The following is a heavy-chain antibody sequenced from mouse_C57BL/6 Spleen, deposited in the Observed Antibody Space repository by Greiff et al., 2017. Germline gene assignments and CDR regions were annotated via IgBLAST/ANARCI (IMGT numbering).Heavy chain of an antibody. D-gene: IGHD2-4*01. V-gene: IGHV5-16*01. CDR2: INYDGSST. CDR3: ARGGDYDDRYYAMDY. Sequence: EVKLMESEGGLVQPGSSMKLSCTASGFTFSDYYMAWVRQVPEKGLEWVANINYDGSSTYYLDSLKSRFIISRDNAKNILYLQMSSLKSEDTATYYCARGGDYDDRYYAMDYWGQGTSVTVSS. J-gene: IGHJ4*01. CDR1: GFTFSDYY.